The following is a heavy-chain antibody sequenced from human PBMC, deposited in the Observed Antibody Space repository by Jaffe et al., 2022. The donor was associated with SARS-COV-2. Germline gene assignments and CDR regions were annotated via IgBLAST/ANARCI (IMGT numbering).Heavy chain of an antibody. J-gene: IGHJ4*02. CDR1: GGSISSSGYY. D-gene: IGHD2-2*01. CDR3: ARRVGYCSTTSCYSFDY. V-gene: IGHV4-39*01. CDR2: IYYSGST. Sequence: QLQLQESGPGLVKPSETLSLTCTVSGGSISSSGYYWAWIRQPPGKGLEWIGTIYYSGSTYYNPSLKSRVTVSVDTSKNQFSLKLSSVTAADTAVYYCARRVGYCSTTSCYSFDYWGQGTLVTVSS.